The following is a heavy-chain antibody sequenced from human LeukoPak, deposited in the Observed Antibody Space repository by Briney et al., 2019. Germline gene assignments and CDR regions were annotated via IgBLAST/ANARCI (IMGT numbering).Heavy chain of an antibody. J-gene: IGHJ3*02. V-gene: IGHV1-46*01. CDR1: GYTFTKYY. Sequence: ASVKVSCKASGYTFTKYYIHWMRQAPGQGLEWVGIINPSVGTTLYSQKFQGRVTLTRDTSTTTVCMEVTSLRSDDTAVYYCAREEMMVILALDMWGQGTMVTVSS. D-gene: IGHD3-22*01. CDR3: AREEMMVILALDM. CDR2: INPSVGTT.